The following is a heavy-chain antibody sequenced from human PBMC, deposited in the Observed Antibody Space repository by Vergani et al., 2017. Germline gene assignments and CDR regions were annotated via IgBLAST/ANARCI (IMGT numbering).Heavy chain of an antibody. CDR3: ARGRGRPVGYCSGGSCSTGWCYNWFDP. CDR2: INHSGST. D-gene: IGHD2-15*01. CDR1: GGSFSGYY. V-gene: IGHV4-34*01. J-gene: IGHJ5*02. Sequence: QVQLQQWGAGLLKPSETLSLTCAVYGGSFSGYYWSWIRQPPGKGLEWMGEINHSGSTNYNPSLKSRVTISVDTSKNQFSLKLSSVTAADTAGYYCARGRGRPVGYCSGGSCSTGWCYNWFDPWGQGTLVTVSS.